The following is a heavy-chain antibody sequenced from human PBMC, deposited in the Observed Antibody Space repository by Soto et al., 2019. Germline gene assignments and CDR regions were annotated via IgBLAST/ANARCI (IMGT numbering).Heavy chain of an antibody. CDR3: ARETEMPNLGAFDI. J-gene: IGHJ3*02. CDR2: ISAYNGNT. Sequence: GASVKVSCKASGYTFTSYGISWVRQAPGQGLEWMGWISAYNGNTNYAQKLQGRVTMTTDTSTSTAYMELSSLRSEDTAVYYCARETEMPNLGAFDIWGQGTMVTVSS. D-gene: IGHD2-2*01. CDR1: GYTFTSYG. V-gene: IGHV1-18*01.